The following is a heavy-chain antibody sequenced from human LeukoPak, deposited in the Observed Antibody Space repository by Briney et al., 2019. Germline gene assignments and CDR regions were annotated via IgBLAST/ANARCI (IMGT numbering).Heavy chain of an antibody. CDR1: GFSFSNNE. J-gene: IGHJ4*02. CDR2: ISRGGSTI. V-gene: IGHV3-48*03. Sequence: PGGSLRLSCEASGFSFSNNEMNWVRQAPGRGLEWVSYISRGGSTIYYADSVKGRFTLSRDNAQNSLYLQMNSLRAEDTAVYYCASTTGYSYGYFDYWGQGTPVTVSS. CDR3: ASTTGYSYGYFDY. D-gene: IGHD5-18*01.